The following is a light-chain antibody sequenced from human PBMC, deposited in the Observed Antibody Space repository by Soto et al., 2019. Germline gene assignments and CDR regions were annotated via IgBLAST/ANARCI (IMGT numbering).Light chain of an antibody. CDR1: QDIGSL. V-gene: IGKV1-9*01. J-gene: IGKJ4*01. CDR3: QQFGGYPLT. CDR2: FAS. Sequence: IPLTQSPSFLSASVGDTVTITCRASQDIGSLLAWYQQKPGTVPNLLIYFASTLQSGVPSRFSGSGSGTDFTLTIHSLQPEDFATYYCQQFGGYPLTFGGGTEVEIK.